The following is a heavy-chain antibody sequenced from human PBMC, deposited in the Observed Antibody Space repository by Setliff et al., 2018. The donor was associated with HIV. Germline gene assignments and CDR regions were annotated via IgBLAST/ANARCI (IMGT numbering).Heavy chain of an antibody. Sequence: AASVKVSCKASGGTFSSYTINWVRQAPGQGLEWMGRIIPILGTANYAQKFQGRVTITAEKSTSTVYMELSSLRSEDTAVYYCARALDDILPGMTRKWFDPWGQGTQVTVSS. J-gene: IGHJ5*02. CDR2: IIPILGTA. V-gene: IGHV1-69*08. CDR3: ARALDDILPGMTRKWFDP. CDR1: GGTFSSYT. D-gene: IGHD3-9*01.